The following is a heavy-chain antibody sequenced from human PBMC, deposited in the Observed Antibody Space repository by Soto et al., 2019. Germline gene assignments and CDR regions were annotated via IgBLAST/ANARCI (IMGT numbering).Heavy chain of an antibody. CDR3: AXXXTXGIFGVVSPYYYMDV. CDR1: GGTFSSYT. V-gene: IGHV1-69*02. D-gene: IGHD3-3*01. Sequence: SVKVSCKASGGTFSSYTISWVRQAPGQGLEWMGRIIPILGIANYAQKFQGRXXXXXXXSXXTAYMELSSLRSEDTAVYYCAXXXTXGIFGVVSPYYYMDVWGKGTTVTVSS. CDR2: IIPILGIA. J-gene: IGHJ6*03.